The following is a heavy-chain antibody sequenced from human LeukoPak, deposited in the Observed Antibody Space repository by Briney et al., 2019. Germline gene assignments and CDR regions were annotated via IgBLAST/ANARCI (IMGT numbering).Heavy chain of an antibody. D-gene: IGHD2-21*02. CDR3: AGDPPTPMVVTAPDYYYYGMDV. J-gene: IGHJ6*02. CDR1: GFTFSSYW. Sequence: GGSLRLSCAASGFTFSSYWMSWVRQAPGKGLEWVANIKQDGSEKYYVDSVKGRFTISRDNAKNSLYLQMNSLRAEDTAVYYCAGDPPTPMVVTAPDYYYYGMDVWGQGTTVTVSS. CDR2: IKQDGSEK. V-gene: IGHV3-7*01.